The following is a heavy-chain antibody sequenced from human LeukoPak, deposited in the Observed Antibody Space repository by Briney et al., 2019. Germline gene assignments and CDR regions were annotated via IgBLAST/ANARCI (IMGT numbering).Heavy chain of an antibody. CDR1: GYSFTSYW. CDR2: MNPNSGNT. J-gene: IGHJ4*02. D-gene: IGHD2-2*01. Sequence: GESLKISCKGSGYSFTSYWIGWVRQATGQGLEWMGWMNPNSGNTGYAQKFQGRVTMTRNTSISTAYMELSSLRSEDTAVYYCATGMPIDYWGQGTLVTVSS. CDR3: ATGMPIDY. V-gene: IGHV1-8*02.